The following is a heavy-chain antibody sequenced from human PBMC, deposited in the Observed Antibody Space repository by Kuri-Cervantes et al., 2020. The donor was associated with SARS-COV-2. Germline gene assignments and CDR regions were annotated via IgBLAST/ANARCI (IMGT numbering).Heavy chain of an antibody. CDR3: ARTYYYGSGSYFPFDY. CDR2: IGTAGDT. Sequence: GGSLRLSCAASGFTFSSYDMHWVHQATGKGLEWVSAIGTAGDTYYPGSVKGRFTISRENAKNSLYLQMNSLRAGDTAVYYCARTYYYGSGSYFPFDYWGQGTLVTVSS. J-gene: IGHJ4*02. V-gene: IGHV3-13*01. CDR1: GFTFSSYD. D-gene: IGHD3-10*01.